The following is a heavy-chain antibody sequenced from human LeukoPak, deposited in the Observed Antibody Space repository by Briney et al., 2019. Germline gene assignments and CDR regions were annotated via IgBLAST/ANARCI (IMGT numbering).Heavy chain of an antibody. Sequence: PSETLSLTCTVSGGSISSSSYYWGWIRQPPGKGLEWIGEINHSGSTTYNPSLKSRVTISVDTSKNQFSLKLSSVTAADTAVYYCARRRGSGTFYYGQRAFDIWGQGTMVTVSS. CDR1: GGSISSSSYY. CDR2: INHSGST. V-gene: IGHV4-39*07. CDR3: ARRRGSGTFYYGQRAFDI. J-gene: IGHJ3*02. D-gene: IGHD1-26*01.